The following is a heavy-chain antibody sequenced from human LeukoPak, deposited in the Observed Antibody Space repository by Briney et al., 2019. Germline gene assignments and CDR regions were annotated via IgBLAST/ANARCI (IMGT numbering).Heavy chain of an antibody. V-gene: IGHV4-39*01. Sequence: SETLSLTCTVSGGSISSGSYYWGWIRQPPGKGLEWIGTIYYSGNTYYNPSLKSRVTMSVDTSKNQSSLKLSSVTAADTAVYYCARRASGSYYPFDYWGQGTLVTVSS. J-gene: IGHJ4*02. CDR2: IYYSGNT. CDR3: ARRASGSYYPFDY. D-gene: IGHD1-26*01. CDR1: GGSISSGSYY.